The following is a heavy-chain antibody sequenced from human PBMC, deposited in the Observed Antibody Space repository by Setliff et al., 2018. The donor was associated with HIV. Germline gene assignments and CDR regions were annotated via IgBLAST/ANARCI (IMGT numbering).Heavy chain of an antibody. V-gene: IGHV4-61*01. CDR2: IYYSGST. J-gene: IGHJ1*01. CDR1: GGSVSSGSYY. CDR3: ARERSGYSYGFGRHRAYFQY. Sequence: SSETLSLTCTVSGGSVSSGSYYWSWIRQPPGKGLEWIGYIYYSGSTNYNPSLKGRVAISVDTSKNKFSLKLSSVTTADTAVYYCARERSGYSYGFGRHRAYFQYWGQGTQVTVSS. D-gene: IGHD5-18*01.